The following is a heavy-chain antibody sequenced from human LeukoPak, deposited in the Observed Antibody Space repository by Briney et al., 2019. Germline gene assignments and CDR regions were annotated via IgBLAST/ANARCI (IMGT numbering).Heavy chain of an antibody. CDR3: ARDHGRAYCGGDCYRNAFDI. V-gene: IGHV6-1*01. D-gene: IGHD2-21*02. Sequence: SQTLSLTCAISGDSVSSNSAAWNWIRQSPSRGLEWLGRTYYRSKWYNDYAVSVKSRITINPNTSKNHFSLQLNSVTPEDTAVYYCARDHGRAYCGGDCYRNAFDIWGQGTMVTVSS. J-gene: IGHJ3*02. CDR2: TYYRSKWYN. CDR1: GDSVSSNSAA.